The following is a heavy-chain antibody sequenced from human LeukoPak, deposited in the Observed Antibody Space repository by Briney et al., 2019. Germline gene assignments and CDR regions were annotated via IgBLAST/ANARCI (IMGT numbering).Heavy chain of an antibody. CDR2: ISSSSSYI. CDR1: GFKFDDHG. D-gene: IGHD6-19*01. J-gene: IGHJ4*02. Sequence: GGSLRLSCAASGFKFDDHGMNWVRQAPGNGLEWVSSISSSSSYIYYADSVKGRFTISRDNAKNSLYLQMNSLRAEDTAVYYCAREGSGWYLDYWGQGTLVTVSS. CDR3: AREGSGWYLDY. V-gene: IGHV3-21*01.